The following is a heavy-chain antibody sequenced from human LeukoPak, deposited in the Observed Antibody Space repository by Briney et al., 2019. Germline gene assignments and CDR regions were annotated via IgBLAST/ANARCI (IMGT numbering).Heavy chain of an antibody. CDR2: IYYSGST. V-gene: IGHV4-61*05. CDR1: GGSISSSSYY. CDR3: AREGQGYRSYFDY. D-gene: IGHD5-24*01. Sequence: SETLSLTFTVSGGSISSSSYYWGWIRQPPGKGLEWIGYIYYSGSTNYNPSLKSRVTISVDTSKNQFSLKLSSVTAADTAVYYCAREGQGYRSYFDYWGQGTLVTVSS. J-gene: IGHJ4*02.